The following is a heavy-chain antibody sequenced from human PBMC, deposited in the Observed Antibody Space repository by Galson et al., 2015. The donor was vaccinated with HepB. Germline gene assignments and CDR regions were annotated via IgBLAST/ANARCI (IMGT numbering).Heavy chain of an antibody. Sequence: CAIPGDSVSSHSAAWNWIRQSPSRGLEWLGRTYYRSKWYSEYAESVKSRITINPDTSKNQFSLHLDSVTPEDTAVYYCARTSGWFDYWGQGTLVTVSS. CDR3: ARTSGWFDY. J-gene: IGHJ5*01. V-gene: IGHV6-1*01. D-gene: IGHD6-19*01. CDR1: GDSVSSHSAA. CDR2: TYYRSKWYS.